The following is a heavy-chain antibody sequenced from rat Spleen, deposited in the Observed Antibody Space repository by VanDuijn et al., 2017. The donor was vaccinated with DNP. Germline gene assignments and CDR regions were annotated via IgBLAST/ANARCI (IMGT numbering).Heavy chain of an antibody. J-gene: IGHJ2*01. CDR3: GKNTGYYFDH. D-gene: IGHD4-1*01. Sequence: EVQLVESGGGLVQPGRSLKLSCAASGFTFSNYYMAWVRQAPKKGLEWVATISTSGSRTYYPEAVKGRFTISRDNAKSSLYLQMNSRKSEDTATYYCGKNTGYYFDHWGQGVMVTVSS. V-gene: IGHV5-25*01. CDR2: ISTSGSRT. CDR1: GFTFSNYY.